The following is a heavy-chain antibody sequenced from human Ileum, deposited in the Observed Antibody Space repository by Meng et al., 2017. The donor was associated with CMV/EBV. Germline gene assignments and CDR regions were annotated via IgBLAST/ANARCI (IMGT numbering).Heavy chain of an antibody. CDR1: GGSISSGDYY. CDR3: ARQEELWGYFDY. V-gene: IGHV4-30-4*08. D-gene: IGHD1-7*01. Sequence: QVQLQESGPGPVKPSHTLSLTCTVSGGSISSGDYYWNWIRQPPGKGLEWIGYIYYSGSTYFNPSLKSRVTISVDTSKNQFSLKLNSVTAADTAVYYCARQEELWGYFDYWGQGTLVTVSS. J-gene: IGHJ4*02. CDR2: IYYSGST.